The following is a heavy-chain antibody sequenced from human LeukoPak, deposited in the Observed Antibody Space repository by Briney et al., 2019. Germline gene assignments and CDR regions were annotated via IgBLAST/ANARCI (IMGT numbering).Heavy chain of an antibody. CDR3: ARALHCSSTSCYSYFDY. CDR1: GYTFTSYG. J-gene: IGHJ4*02. V-gene: IGHV1-18*01. CDR2: ISAYNGNT. Sequence: ASVKVSCKASGYTFTSYGISWVRQAPGQGLEWMGWISAYNGNTNYAQKLQGRVTMTTDTSTSTAYMELRSLRSDDTAVYYCARALHCSSTSCYSYFDYWGQGTLVTVSS. D-gene: IGHD2-2*01.